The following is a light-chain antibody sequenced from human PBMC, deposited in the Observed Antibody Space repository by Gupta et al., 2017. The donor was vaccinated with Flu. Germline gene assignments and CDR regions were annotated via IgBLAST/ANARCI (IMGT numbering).Light chain of an antibody. CDR2: GNS. CDR3: QSYDSRRSCEGV. V-gene: IGLV1-40*01. J-gene: IGLJ1*01. CDR1: SSNIGGGYD. Sequence: QSVLTPPPSVSQAPGQRFTISCTGRSSNIGGGYDVHSYQQLPGTAPKLLIYGNSNRPAVGPGFFSGSKSGTAAPLASTWLHAEEEDDYYSQSYDSRRSCEGVFGTGTKVTVL.